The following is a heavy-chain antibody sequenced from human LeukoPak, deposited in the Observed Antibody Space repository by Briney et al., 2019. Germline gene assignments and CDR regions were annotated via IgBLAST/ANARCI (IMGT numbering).Heavy chain of an antibody. D-gene: IGHD4/OR15-4a*01. V-gene: IGHV4-59*08. CDR1: GGSISSYY. J-gene: IGHJ4*02. CDR3: ARLPLYGGPACFDY. Sequence: PSETLTLTCTVSGGSISSYYWSWIRQPPGKGLEWIGYIYYSGSTNYNPSLKSRVTISVDTSKNQFSLKLSSVTAADTAVYYCARLPLYGGPACFDYWGQGTLVVVSS. CDR2: IYYSGST.